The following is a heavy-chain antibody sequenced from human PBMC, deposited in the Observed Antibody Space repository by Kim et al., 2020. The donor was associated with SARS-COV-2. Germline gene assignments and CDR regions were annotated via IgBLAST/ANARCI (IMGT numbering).Heavy chain of an antibody. CDR2: T. J-gene: IGHJ4*02. CDR3: ARDVRDGYVDY. V-gene: IGHV1-18*01. Sequence: TNYAQKLQGRVPMTTDTSTSTAYMELRSLRSDDTAVYYCARDVRDGYVDYWGQGTLVTVSS.